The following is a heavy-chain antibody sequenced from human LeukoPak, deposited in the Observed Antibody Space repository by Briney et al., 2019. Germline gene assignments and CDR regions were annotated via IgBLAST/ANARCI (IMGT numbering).Heavy chain of an antibody. CDR3: ARSRRLIAYGYYYYMDV. Sequence: ASVKVSCKASGYTFTSYYMHWVRQAPGQGLEWMGIINPSGGSTSYAQKFQGRVTMTTDTSTSTAYMELRSLRSDDTAVYYCARSRRLIAYGYYYYMDVWGKGTTVTVSS. CDR2: INPSGGST. J-gene: IGHJ6*03. D-gene: IGHD2-8*01. CDR1: GYTFTSYY. V-gene: IGHV1-46*01.